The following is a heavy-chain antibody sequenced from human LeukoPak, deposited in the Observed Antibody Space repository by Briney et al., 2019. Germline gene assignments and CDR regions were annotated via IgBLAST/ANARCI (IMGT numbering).Heavy chain of an antibody. D-gene: IGHD2-15*01. CDR3: ASDAGKWSPLPFDY. CDR1: GGTFSSYA. CDR2: IIPIFGTA. J-gene: IGHJ4*02. Sequence: SVQVSCKASGGTFSSYAISWVRQAPGQGLEWMGGIIPIFGTANYAQKFQGRVTITADESTSTAYMELSSLRSEDTAVYYCASDAGKWSPLPFDYWGQGTLVTVSS. V-gene: IGHV1-69*13.